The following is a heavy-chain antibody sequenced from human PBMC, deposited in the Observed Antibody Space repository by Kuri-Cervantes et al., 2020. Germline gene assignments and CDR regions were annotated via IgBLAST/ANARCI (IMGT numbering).Heavy chain of an antibody. Sequence: SVKVSCKASGYTFTYRYLHWVRQAPGQALEWMGWITPFNGNTNYAQKFQDRVTITRDRSMSTAYMELSSLRSEDTAVYYCASGGRYSSNLDYWGQGTLVTVSS. J-gene: IGHJ4*02. V-gene: IGHV1-45*02. CDR1: GYTFTYRY. D-gene: IGHD6-13*01. CDR3: ASGGRYSSNLDY. CDR2: ITPFNGNT.